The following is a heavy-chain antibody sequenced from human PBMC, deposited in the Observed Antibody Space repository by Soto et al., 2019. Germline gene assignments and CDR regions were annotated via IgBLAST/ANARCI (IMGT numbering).Heavy chain of an antibody. Sequence: QVQLVQSGAEVKKPGASVKVSCKASGYTFTGYYMHWVRQAPGQGLEWMGWINPNSGGTNYAQKFQGWVTMTRDTSISTAYMERSRLRSDDTAVYYWARGKGYSSGWRYYYYGMDVWGQGTTVTVSS. D-gene: IGHD6-19*01. CDR3: ARGKGYSSGWRYYYYGMDV. J-gene: IGHJ6*02. CDR2: INPNSGGT. CDR1: GYTFTGYY. V-gene: IGHV1-2*04.